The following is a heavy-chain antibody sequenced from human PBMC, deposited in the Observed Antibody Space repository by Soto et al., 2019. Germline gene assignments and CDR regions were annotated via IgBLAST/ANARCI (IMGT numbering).Heavy chain of an antibody. CDR2: IIPIFGTA. Sequence: GPSVKVSCKASGGTFSSYAISWVRQAPGQGLEWMGGIIPIFGTANYAQKFQGRVTITADESTSTAYMELSSLRSEDTAVYYCARGYDADSLPRITMVQGNYYYYGMDVWGQGTTVTVSS. CDR3: ARGYDADSLPRITMVQGNYYYYGMDV. V-gene: IGHV1-69*13. D-gene: IGHD3-10*01. CDR1: GGTFSSYA. J-gene: IGHJ6*02.